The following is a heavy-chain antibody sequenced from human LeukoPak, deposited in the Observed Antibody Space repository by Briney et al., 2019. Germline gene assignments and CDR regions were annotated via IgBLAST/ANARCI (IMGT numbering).Heavy chain of an antibody. CDR2: IYYSGST. J-gene: IGHJ4*02. CDR3: ARHGDIVVVPAAMQFDY. CDR1: GGSISSYY. Sequence: SETLSLTCTVSGGSISSYYWSWIRQPPGKGLEWIGYIYYSGSTNYNPSLKSRVTISVDTSKNQFSLKLSSVTAADTAVYYCARHGDIVVVPAAMQFDYWGQGTLVTVSS. D-gene: IGHD2-2*01. V-gene: IGHV4-59*08.